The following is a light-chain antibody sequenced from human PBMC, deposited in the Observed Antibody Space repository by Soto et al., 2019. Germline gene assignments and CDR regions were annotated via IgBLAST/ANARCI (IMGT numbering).Light chain of an antibody. CDR1: QSVSSN. V-gene: IGKV3-15*01. Sequence: EIVMTQSPATLSVSPGERATLSCRASQSVSSNLAWYQQKPGQAPRLLIYGASIRATGISARFSGSGSGTEFTLTISSLQSEDFAVYYCQQYNNWPFPSWTFGQGTKVEIK. J-gene: IGKJ1*01. CDR3: QQYNNWPFPSWT. CDR2: GAS.